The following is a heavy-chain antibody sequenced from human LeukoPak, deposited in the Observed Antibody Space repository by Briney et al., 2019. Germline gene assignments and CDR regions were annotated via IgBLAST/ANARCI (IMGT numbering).Heavy chain of an antibody. CDR3: ARDNYDDYLFDY. J-gene: IGHJ4*02. V-gene: IGHV3-53*01. CDR1: GFTVSSNY. CDR2: IYSGGST. Sequence: GGSLRLSCAASGFTVSSNYMSWVRQAPGKGLEWVSVIYSGGSTYYADSVKGRFTISRDNSKNTLYLQMNSLRAEDTAVYYCARDNYDDYLFDYWGQGTLVTVSS. D-gene: IGHD4-17*01.